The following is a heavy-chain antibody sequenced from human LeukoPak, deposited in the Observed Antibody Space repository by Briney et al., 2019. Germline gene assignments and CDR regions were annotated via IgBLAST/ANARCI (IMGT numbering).Heavy chain of an antibody. CDR2: INPDGSTT. CDR1: GFTFSSYW. Sequence: GGSLRLSCAASGFTFSSYWVHWVRQAPGRGLVWVSRINPDGSTTNYADSVKGRFTISRDNAKNTLYLQMNSLRAEDTAVYYCATAGIYRFDYWGQGTLVTVSS. V-gene: IGHV3-74*01. CDR3: ATAGIYRFDY. J-gene: IGHJ4*02. D-gene: IGHD3-10*01.